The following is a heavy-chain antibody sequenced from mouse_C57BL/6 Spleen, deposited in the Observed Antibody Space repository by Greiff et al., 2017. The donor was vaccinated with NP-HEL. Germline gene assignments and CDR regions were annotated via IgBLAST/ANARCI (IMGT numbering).Heavy chain of an antibody. Sequence: EVKLMESGGGLVKPGGSLKLSCAASGFTFSDYGMHWVRQAPEKGLEWVAYISSGSSTIYYADTVKGRFTISRDNAKNTLFLQMTSLRSEDTAMYYCARGEVTTVVATRTWYFDVWGTGTTVTVSS. CDR3: ARGEVTTVVATRTWYFDV. CDR2: ISSGSSTI. J-gene: IGHJ1*03. V-gene: IGHV5-17*01. CDR1: GFTFSDYG. D-gene: IGHD1-1*01.